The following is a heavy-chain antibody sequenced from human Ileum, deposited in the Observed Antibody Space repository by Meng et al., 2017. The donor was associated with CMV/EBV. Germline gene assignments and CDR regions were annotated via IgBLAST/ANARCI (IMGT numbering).Heavy chain of an antibody. CDR2: ISGSGVST. V-gene: IGHV3-23*01. CDR1: GFTFSSYA. CDR3: AKDCWFDP. Sequence: GESLKISCAASGFTFSSYAMSWVRQAPGKGLEWVSAISGSGVSTYYADSVRGRFTISRDNSKNTLYLQMNGLRAEDTAVYYCAKDCWFDPWGQGTLVTSPQ. J-gene: IGHJ5*02.